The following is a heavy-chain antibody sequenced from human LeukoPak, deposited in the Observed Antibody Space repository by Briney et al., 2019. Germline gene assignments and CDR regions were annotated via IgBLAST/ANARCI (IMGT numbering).Heavy chain of an antibody. CDR2: ISGGGGGT. CDR3: AKDFFPGSGRYSWTFDY. D-gene: IGHD3-22*01. Sequence: GGSLRLSCAASGFTFSSYAMSWVRQAPGKGLEWVSTISGGGGGTYYTDSVKGRFTISRDGYKNTLYLEMNSLRAEDTAVYYCAKDFFPGSGRYSWTFDYWGQGTLVTVSS. V-gene: IGHV3-23*01. CDR1: GFTFSSYA. J-gene: IGHJ4*02.